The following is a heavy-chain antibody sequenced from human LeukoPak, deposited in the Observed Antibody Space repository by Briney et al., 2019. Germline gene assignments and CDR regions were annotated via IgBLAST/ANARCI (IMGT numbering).Heavy chain of an antibody. Sequence: GRSLRLSCAASGFTFRNYAMHWVRQAPGKGLEWVAVISNDGSNKDYADSVKGRFTISRDNSKNTLYLQMNSLRPEDTAVYYCARGYYYGSGNYFDWGQGTLVTVSS. CDR1: GFTFRNYA. J-gene: IGHJ4*02. CDR3: ARGYYYGSGNYFD. CDR2: ISNDGSNK. V-gene: IGHV3-30-3*01. D-gene: IGHD3-10*01.